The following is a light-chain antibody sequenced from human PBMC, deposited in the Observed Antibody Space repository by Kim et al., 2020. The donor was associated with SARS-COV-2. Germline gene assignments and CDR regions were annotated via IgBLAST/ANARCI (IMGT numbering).Light chain of an antibody. CDR1: SGYSNYK. CDR2: VGTGVIVG. V-gene: IGLV9-49*01. J-gene: IGLJ2*01. CDR3: GADHGSGSNFLVV. Sequence: CTLSSGYSNYKLDWYQQRPGKGPRFVMRVGTGVIVGSKGDGIPDRFSVLGSGLNRYLTIKNIQEEDEGDYHCGADHGSGSNFLVVFGGGTQLTVL.